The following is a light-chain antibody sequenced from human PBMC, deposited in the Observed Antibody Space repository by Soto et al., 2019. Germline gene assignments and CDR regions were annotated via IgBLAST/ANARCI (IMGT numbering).Light chain of an antibody. V-gene: IGLV2-14*01. CDR1: SSDVGGYNY. J-gene: IGLJ1*01. Sequence: QSALTQPASVSGSLGQSITISCTGTSSDVGGYNYVSWYQQHPGKAPKLMIYDVSNRPSGVSNRFSGSKSGNTASLTISGLQAEDEADYYCSSYTSSSTDVFGTGTKVTVL. CDR2: DVS. CDR3: SSYTSSSTDV.